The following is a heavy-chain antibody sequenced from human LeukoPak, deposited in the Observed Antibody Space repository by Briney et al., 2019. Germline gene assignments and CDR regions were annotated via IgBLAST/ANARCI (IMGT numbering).Heavy chain of an antibody. J-gene: IGHJ4*02. D-gene: IGHD6-19*01. CDR1: GYTFTGYY. V-gene: IGHV1-2*02. CDR2: INPNSGGT. CDR3: ARGWVAVAGTDY. Sequence: ASVKVSCKASGYTFTGYYMHWVRQAPGQGLEWTGWINPNSGGTNYAQKFQGRVTMTRDTSISTAYMELSRLRSDDTAVYYCARGWVAVAGTDYWGQGTLVTVSS.